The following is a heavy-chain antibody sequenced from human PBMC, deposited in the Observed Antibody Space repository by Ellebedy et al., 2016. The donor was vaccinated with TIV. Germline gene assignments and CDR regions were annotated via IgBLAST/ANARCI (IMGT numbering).Heavy chain of an antibody. D-gene: IGHD1-26*01. CDR1: GFTFSSCD. CDR3: ARATLGFDY. J-gene: IGHJ4*02. V-gene: IGHV3-13*01. CDR2: ISTAGDT. Sequence: GESLKIPCSASGFTFSSCDMHWVRQATGKGLEWVSSISTAGDTYYPGSVKGRFTISRENAKNSLYLQMNSLSAEDTAVYYCARATLGFDYWGQGALVTVSS.